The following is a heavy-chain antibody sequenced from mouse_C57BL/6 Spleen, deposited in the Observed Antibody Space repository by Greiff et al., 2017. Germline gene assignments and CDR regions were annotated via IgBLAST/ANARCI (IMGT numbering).Heavy chain of an antibody. CDR1: GFTFSSYA. D-gene: IGHD2-5*01. Sequence: DVMLVESGGGLVKPGGSLKLSCAASGFTFSSYAMSWVRQTPEKRLEWVATISDGGSYTYYPDNVKGRFTISRDNAKNNLYLQMSHLKSEDTAMYYCAREGGYSNYDVWGTGTTVTVSS. J-gene: IGHJ1*03. CDR2: ISDGGSYT. CDR3: AREGGYSNYDV. V-gene: IGHV5-4*01.